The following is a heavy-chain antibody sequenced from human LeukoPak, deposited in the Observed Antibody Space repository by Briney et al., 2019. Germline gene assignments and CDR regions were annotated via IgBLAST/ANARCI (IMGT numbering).Heavy chain of an antibody. CDR3: ASSPPPHATPDIVATIDSDY. V-gene: IGHV3-30*02. CDR1: GFTFSSYG. CDR2: IRYDGSNK. J-gene: IGHJ4*02. D-gene: IGHD5-12*01. Sequence: GGSLRLSCAASGFTFSSYGMHWVRQAPGKGLEWVAFIRYDGSNKYYAVSVKGRFTISRDNSKNTLYLQMNSMRAADTAVHSCASSPPPHATPDIVATIDSDYWGQGTLVTVSS.